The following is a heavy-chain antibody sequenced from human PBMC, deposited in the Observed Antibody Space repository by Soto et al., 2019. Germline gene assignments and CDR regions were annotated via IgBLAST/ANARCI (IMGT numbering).Heavy chain of an antibody. CDR3: ANGCGGTCYSRIHY. J-gene: IGHJ4*02. D-gene: IGHD2-15*01. V-gene: IGHV3-23*01. CDR2: VSDSGGST. Sequence: EVQLLESGGGLVQPGGSLSLSCAASGFTFSSYAMSWVRQAPGKGLEWVSGVSDSGGSTYYADSVKGRFTISRDNSKNTLYLQMNSRRAEDTAVYYCANGCGGTCYSRIHYWGQGTLVTVSA. CDR1: GFTFSSYA.